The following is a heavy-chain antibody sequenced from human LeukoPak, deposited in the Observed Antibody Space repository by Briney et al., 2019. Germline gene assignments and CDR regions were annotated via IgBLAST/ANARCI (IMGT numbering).Heavy chain of an antibody. CDR3: TTGGGNYGLDN. CDR1: GFTFTNAW. V-gene: IGHV3-15*01. D-gene: IGHD1-26*01. Sequence: GGSLRLSCAASGFTFTNAWMTWVRQAPGRGLEWVGRIRSKTDGGTADYAAPVKGRFIISRDESKNTLYLQMNSLKSEDTAVYYCTTGGGNYGLDNWGQGTLVTVSS. CDR2: IRSKTDGGTA. J-gene: IGHJ4*02.